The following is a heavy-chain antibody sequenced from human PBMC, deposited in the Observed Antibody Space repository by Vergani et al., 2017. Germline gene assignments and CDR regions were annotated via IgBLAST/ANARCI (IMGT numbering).Heavy chain of an antibody. Sequence: VMLVQSGAEVKKPGSSVKVSCKASGDSISTHSFSWVRQAPGQGLEWMGGIIPLFGTTYYAQKFQGRVTITADEFTSTAYMELSSLRSEDTAVYYCARDSEGCSSTSCYQSFDYWGQGTLVTVSS. J-gene: IGHJ4*02. V-gene: IGHV1-69*01. CDR3: ARDSEGCSSTSCYQSFDY. CDR2: IIPLFGTT. D-gene: IGHD2-2*01. CDR1: GDSISTHS.